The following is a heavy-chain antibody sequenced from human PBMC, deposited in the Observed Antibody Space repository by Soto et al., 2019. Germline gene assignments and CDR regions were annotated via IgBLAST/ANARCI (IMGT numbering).Heavy chain of an antibody. D-gene: IGHD5-18*01. Sequence: ELQLVESGGGLVQPGGSLRLACAASGFTVTTYWMSWVRQAPGKGLEWVAHIKPDGSETYYVDSGKGRFTISRDNAKNSLSLQMNSLRVEDTALYYCAGWAGYNYWGPGTLVTVSS. J-gene: IGHJ4*02. CDR1: GFTVTTYW. CDR2: IKPDGSET. CDR3: AGWAGYNY. V-gene: IGHV3-7*05.